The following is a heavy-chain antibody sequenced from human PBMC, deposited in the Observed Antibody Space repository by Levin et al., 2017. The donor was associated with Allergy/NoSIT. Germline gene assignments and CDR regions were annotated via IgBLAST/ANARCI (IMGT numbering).Heavy chain of an antibody. CDR3: ARASQNHYDGSYYYYGMDV. CDR2: IDWDDDK. V-gene: IGHV2-70*04. Sequence: KGSGPTLVKPTQTLTLTCTFSGFSLSTSGMCVSWIRQPPGKALEWLALIDWDDDKFYSTSLKTRLTISKDTSKNQVVLTMTNMDPVDTATYYCARASQNHYDGSYYYYGMDVWGQGTTVTVSS. D-gene: IGHD3-22*01. J-gene: IGHJ6*02. CDR1: GFSLSTSGMC.